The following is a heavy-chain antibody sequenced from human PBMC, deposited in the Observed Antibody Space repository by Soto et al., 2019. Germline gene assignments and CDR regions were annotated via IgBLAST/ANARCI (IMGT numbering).Heavy chain of an antibody. V-gene: IGHV4-39*01. CDR3: ATSIPTRSLS. J-gene: IGHJ5*02. D-gene: IGHD2-21*01. CDR1: GGSISNNIYL. Sequence: PSETLSLTCTVSGGSISNNIYLWGWIRQPPGKGLEWIATIYYSGSASYNPSLRSRVTISVDTSKNQFSLKLASATAADTSMYYCATSIPTRSLSWGQGDLVNVSS. CDR2: IYYSGSA.